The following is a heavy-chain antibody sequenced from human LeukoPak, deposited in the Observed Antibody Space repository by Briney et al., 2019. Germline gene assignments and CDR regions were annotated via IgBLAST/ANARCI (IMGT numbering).Heavy chain of an antibody. Sequence: PGGSLRLSCAASGFTVSSNYMSWVRQAPGKGLEWVSVIYSGGSTYYADSVKGRFNISRDNSKNTLYLQMNSLRSEDTAVYYCARDTSGWYDYAFDIWGQGTMVTVSS. CDR3: ARDTSGWYDYAFDI. CDR2: IYSGGST. J-gene: IGHJ3*02. V-gene: IGHV3-53*05. CDR1: GFTVSSNY. D-gene: IGHD6-19*01.